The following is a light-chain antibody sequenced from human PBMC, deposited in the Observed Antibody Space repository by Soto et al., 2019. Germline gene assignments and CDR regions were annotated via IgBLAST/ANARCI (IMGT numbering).Light chain of an antibody. V-gene: IGKV1-39*01. CDR3: QQSYSTPGT. CDR2: AAS. Sequence: DIQMTQSPSSLSALVGDRATITCRASQSISSNLNWYQQRPGKAPKLLIYAASSLQSGVPSRFSGSGSGTDFTLTISSLQPEDFATYYCQQSYSTPGTFGQGTKLEIK. J-gene: IGKJ2*01. CDR1: QSISSN.